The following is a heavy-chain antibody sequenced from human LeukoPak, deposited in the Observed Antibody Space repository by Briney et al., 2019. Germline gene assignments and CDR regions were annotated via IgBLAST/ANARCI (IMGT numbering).Heavy chain of an antibody. CDR1: GFTFGDYA. V-gene: IGHV3-49*04. CDR2: IRGKAYGGTT. J-gene: IGHJ4*02. Sequence: PGGSLRLSCTASGFTFGDYAMSWVRQAPGKGLEWVGFIRGKAYGGTTEYAASVRGRFTISRDDSKSIAYLQMNSLKIEDTAVYYCTRERLAVAGTSTYWGQGTLVTVSS. CDR3: TRERLAVAGTSTY. D-gene: IGHD6-19*01.